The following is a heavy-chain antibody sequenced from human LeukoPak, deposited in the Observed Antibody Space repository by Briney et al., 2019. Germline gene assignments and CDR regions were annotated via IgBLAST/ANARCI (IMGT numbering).Heavy chain of an antibody. CDR3: ARDTADGLFDY. J-gene: IGHJ4*02. CDR2: ISAYNGNT. D-gene: IGHD3/OR15-3a*01. Sequence: ASVKVSCKASGYTFTSYGISWVRQAPGQGLEWMGWISAYNGNTNYAQKLQGRVTMTTDTSTSTAYVELRSLRSDDTAVYYCARDTADGLFDYWGQGTLVTVSS. V-gene: IGHV1-18*01. CDR1: GYTFTSYG.